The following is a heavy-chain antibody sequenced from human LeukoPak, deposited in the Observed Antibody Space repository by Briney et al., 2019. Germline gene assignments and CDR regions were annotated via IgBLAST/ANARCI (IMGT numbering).Heavy chain of an antibody. CDR2: IYYSGST. CDR3: ASRKLGNDY. V-gene: IGHV4-59*02. D-gene: IGHD7-27*01. J-gene: IGHJ4*02. Sequence: SETLSLTCTVSGGSVSSYYWSWIRQPPGKGLEWIGYIYYSGSTSYSPSLKSRVTISADTSQNQFSLKLSSVTAADTAVYYCASRKLGNDYWGQGTLVTVSS. CDR1: GGSVSSYY.